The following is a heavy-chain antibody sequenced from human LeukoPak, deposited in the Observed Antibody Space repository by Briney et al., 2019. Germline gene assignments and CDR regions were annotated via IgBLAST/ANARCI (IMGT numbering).Heavy chain of an antibody. CDR2: IYYSGST. V-gene: IGHV4-59*01. D-gene: IGHD3-22*01. Sequence: SETLSLTCTVSGGSISSYYWSWIRQPPGKGLEWIGYIYYSGSTNYNPSLKSRVTISVDKSKNQFSLKLSSVTAADTAVYYCARAGTYDSSGYYYLDIWGQGTMVTVSS. J-gene: IGHJ3*02. CDR1: GGSISSYY. CDR3: ARAGTYDSSGYYYLDI.